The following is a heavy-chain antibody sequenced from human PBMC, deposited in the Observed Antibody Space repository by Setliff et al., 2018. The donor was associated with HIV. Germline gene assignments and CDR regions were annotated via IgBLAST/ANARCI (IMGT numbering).Heavy chain of an antibody. J-gene: IGHJ4*02. D-gene: IGHD2-2*01. CDR3: VKGDCTSSSCELEY. Sequence: GSLRLSCATSGFTFGSYSMSWVRQAPGKGPEWVSSIRATGTIADYTDSVKGRFTISRDNSKNTVHLDMNTLRADDTAFYHCVKGDCTSSSCELEYWGQGTLVTVSS. CDR2: IRATGTIA. CDR1: GFTFGSYS. V-gene: IGHV3-23*01.